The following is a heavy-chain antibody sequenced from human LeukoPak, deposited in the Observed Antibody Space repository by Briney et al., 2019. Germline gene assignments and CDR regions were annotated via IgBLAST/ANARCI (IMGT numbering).Heavy chain of an antibody. J-gene: IGHJ3*02. CDR1: GYTFTGHY. V-gene: IGHV1-2*02. CDR2: INPNSGGT. D-gene: IGHD3-22*01. CDR3: ARATLFYYYNSSGQRSFDAFDI. Sequence: ASVKVSFKASGYTFTGHYMHWARQAPGQGLEWMGGINPNSGGTNYAQKFQGRVTMTRDTYISTAYMELSSLRSDDTAVYYCARATLFYYYNSSGQRSFDAFDIWGQGTMVTVSS.